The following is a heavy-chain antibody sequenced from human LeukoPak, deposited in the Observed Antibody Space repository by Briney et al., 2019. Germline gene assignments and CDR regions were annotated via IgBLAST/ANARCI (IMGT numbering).Heavy chain of an antibody. CDR3: ARPARSRGWMFDY. J-gene: IGHJ4*02. D-gene: IGHD3-10*01. Sequence: SETLSLTCTVSGGSISSSSYYWGWIRQPPGKGLEWIGSIYYSGSTYYNPSLKSRVTISVDTSKNQFSLKLSSVTAADTAVYYCARPARSRGWMFDYWSQGTLVTVSS. CDR1: GGSISSSSYY. V-gene: IGHV4-39*01. CDR2: IYYSGST.